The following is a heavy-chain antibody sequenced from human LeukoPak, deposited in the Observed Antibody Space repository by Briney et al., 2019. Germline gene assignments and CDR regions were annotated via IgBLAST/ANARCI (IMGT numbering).Heavy chain of an antibody. J-gene: IGHJ4*02. CDR3: ARTRGDRQRYFDY. D-gene: IGHD2-21*02. V-gene: IGHV3-33*01. Sequence: GGSLRLSCAASGFTFSSYGMHWVRQAPGKGLEWVAFIWYGGSNKYYADSVKGRFTISRDNSKNTMYLQMNSLRAEDTALYYCARTRGDRQRYFDYWGQGTLVTVSS. CDR1: GFTFSSYG. CDR2: IWYGGSNK.